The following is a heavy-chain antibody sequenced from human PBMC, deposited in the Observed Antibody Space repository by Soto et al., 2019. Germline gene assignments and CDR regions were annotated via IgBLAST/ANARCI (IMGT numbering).Heavy chain of an antibody. CDR2: ISAYNGNT. CDR3: ASAATVVITNCFDL. J-gene: IGHJ5*02. D-gene: IGHD4-17*01. V-gene: IGHV1-18*01. CDR1: GYTFTSYG. Sequence: ASVKVSCKASGYTFTSYGISWVRQAPGQGLEWVGWISAYNGNTNYAQKFQGRVSMTTDPSTSTAYMEVRSLRSDDTAVYYCASAATVVITNCFDLWGQGTLVSVSS.